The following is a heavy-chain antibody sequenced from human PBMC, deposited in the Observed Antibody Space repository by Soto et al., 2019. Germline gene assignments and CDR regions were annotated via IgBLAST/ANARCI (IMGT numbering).Heavy chain of an antibody. V-gene: IGHV4-34*01. D-gene: IGHD2-2*01. CDR3: ARGTIVVVPAAIPAFDI. CDR2: INHSGST. Sequence: QVQLQQWGAGLLKPSETLSLTCAVYGGSFSGYYWSWIRQPPGKGLEWIGEINHSGSTNYNPSLKSRVTISVDTSKNQSSLKLSSVTAADTAVYYCARGTIVVVPAAIPAFDIWGQGTMVTVSS. CDR1: GGSFSGYY. J-gene: IGHJ3*02.